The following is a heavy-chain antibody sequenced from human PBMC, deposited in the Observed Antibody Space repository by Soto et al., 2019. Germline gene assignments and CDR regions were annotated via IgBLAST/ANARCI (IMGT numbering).Heavy chain of an antibody. V-gene: IGHV3-23*01. Sequence: PGGSLRLSCAASGFTFSSYAMSWVRQAPGKGLEWVSAISGSGGSTYYADSVKGRFTISRDNSKNTLYLQMNSLRAEDTAVYYCATNPQHCTNGVCYINNYDYGMDVWGQGTTVTVSS. CDR1: GFTFSSYA. CDR3: ATNPQHCTNGVCYINNYDYGMDV. J-gene: IGHJ6*02. CDR2: ISGSGGST. D-gene: IGHD2-8*01.